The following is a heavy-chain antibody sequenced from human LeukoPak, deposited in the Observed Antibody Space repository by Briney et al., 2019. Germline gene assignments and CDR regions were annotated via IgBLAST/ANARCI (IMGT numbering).Heavy chain of an antibody. CDR1: GVSVNSGDYY. CDR2: IYSSGTT. V-gene: IGHV4-39*01. CDR3: TRQLGTATTSVVDY. Sequence: SETLSLTCTVPGVSVNSGDYYWGWIRQSPGKSLEGIGNIYSSGTTYYNPSLKSRVIISMDTSRNQFSLNLSSVTAADTAVYSCTRQLGTATTSVVDYWGQGTLVTVSS. J-gene: IGHJ4*02. D-gene: IGHD1-7*01.